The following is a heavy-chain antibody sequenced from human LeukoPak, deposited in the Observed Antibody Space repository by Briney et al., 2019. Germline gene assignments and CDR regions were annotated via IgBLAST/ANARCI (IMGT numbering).Heavy chain of an antibody. D-gene: IGHD5-18*01. CDR2: ISWSSRAS. CDR3: ASRGAMGY. J-gene: IGHJ4*02. Sequence: GGSLRLSCAASGFTFKDYAMHWVRQAPGKGLEWVSGISWSSRASAYADSVKGRFTISRDNAKNSLYLQMNSLRAEDTAVYYCASRGAMGYWGQGTLVTVSS. CDR1: GFTFKDYA. V-gene: IGHV3-9*01.